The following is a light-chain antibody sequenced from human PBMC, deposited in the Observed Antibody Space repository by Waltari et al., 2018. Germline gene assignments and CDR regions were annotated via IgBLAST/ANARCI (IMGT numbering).Light chain of an antibody. CDR1: RVHSRDA. J-gene: IGLJ2*01. V-gene: IGLV4-69*01. CDR2: VNSDGSH. CDR3: QTWGTGIQL. Sequence: QLVLTQAPSASDPLGASLPPTRTLRRVHSRDAIAWHPQQPGKGPRFLTKVNSDGSHSKGDGIPDRFSGSRSGAERYLIISSLQSEDEADYYCQTWGTGIQLFGGGTKLTVL.